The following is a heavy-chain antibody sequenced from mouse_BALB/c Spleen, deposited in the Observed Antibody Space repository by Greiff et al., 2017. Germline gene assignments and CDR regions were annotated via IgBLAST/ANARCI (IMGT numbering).Heavy chain of an antibody. CDR3: ARRGNAMDY. CDR2: IDPENGNT. J-gene: IGHJ4*01. V-gene: IGHV14-1*02. Sequence: VQLQQSGAELVRPGALVKLSCKASGFYIKDYYMHWVKQRPEQGLEWIGWIDPENGNTIYDPKFQGKASITADTSSNPAYLQLSSLTSEDTAVYYCARRGNAMDYWGQGTSVTVSS. CDR1: GFYIKDYY.